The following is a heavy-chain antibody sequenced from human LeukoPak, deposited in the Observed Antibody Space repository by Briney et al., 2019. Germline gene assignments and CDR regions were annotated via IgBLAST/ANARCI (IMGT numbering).Heavy chain of an antibody. J-gene: IGHJ2*01. Sequence: PSETLSLTCTVSGGSISSSSYYWGWIRQPPGKGLEWIGSIYYSGSTYYNPSRKSRVTMSLDTSKNQFSLKLSSVTAADTAVYYCARSYSSSYYWSWYFDLWGRGTLVTVSS. CDR2: IYYSGST. D-gene: IGHD6-13*01. CDR1: GGSISSSSYY. CDR3: ARSYSSSYYWSWYFDL. V-gene: IGHV4-39*07.